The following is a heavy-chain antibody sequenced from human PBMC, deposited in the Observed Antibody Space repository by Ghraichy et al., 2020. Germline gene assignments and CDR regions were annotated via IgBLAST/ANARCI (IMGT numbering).Heavy chain of an antibody. CDR3: AKESAIGRYYYYYMDV. D-gene: IGHD2-2*01. CDR2: NSGSGGST. V-gene: IGHV3-23*01. Sequence: GGSLRLSCAASGFTFSSYAMSWVRQAPGKGLEWVSGNSGSGGSTYYADSVKGRFTISRDNSKNTLYLQMNSLRAEDTAVYYCAKESAIGRYYYYYMDVWGKGTTVTVSS. CDR1: GFTFSSYA. J-gene: IGHJ6*03.